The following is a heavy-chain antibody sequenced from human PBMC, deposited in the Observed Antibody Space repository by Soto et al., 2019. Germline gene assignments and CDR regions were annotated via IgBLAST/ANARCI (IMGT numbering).Heavy chain of an antibody. V-gene: IGHV4-39*01. CDR1: GGSISSSSYY. D-gene: IGHD3-3*01. CDR2: IYYSGST. J-gene: IGHJ5*02. Sequence: QLQLQESGPGLVKPSETLSLTCTVSGGSISSSSYYWGWIRQPPGKGLEWIGSIYYSGSTYYNPSLPSRVTISVDPPKNEFSLKLSSVTAADSAVYYCARNYDVWSGYYNWVDPWGQGTLVTVSS. CDR3: ARNYDVWSGYYNWVDP.